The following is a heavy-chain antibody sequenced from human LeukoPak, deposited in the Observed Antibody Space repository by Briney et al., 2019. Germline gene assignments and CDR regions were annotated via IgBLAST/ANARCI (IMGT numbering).Heavy chain of an antibody. V-gene: IGHV3-23*01. J-gene: IGHJ4*02. D-gene: IGHD6-13*01. Sequence: GGTLRLSCAASEFTFSSYGMSWVRQAPGKGLEWVSAISGSGGSTYYADSVKGRFTISRDNAKNSLYLQMNSLRAEDTAVYYCARDLAAGTGYFDYWGQGTLVTVSS. CDR2: ISGSGGST. CDR1: EFTFSSYG. CDR3: ARDLAAGTGYFDY.